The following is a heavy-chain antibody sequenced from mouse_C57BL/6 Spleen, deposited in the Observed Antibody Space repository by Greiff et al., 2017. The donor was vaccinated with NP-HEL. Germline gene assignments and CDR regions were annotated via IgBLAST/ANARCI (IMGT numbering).Heavy chain of an antibody. CDR1: GYAFTNYL. CDR3: ARSGGYSFAY. V-gene: IGHV1-54*01. D-gene: IGHD2-3*01. Sequence: QVQLQQSGAELVRPGTSVKVSCKASGYAFTNYLIEWVKQRPGQGLEWIGVINPGSGGTNYNEKFKGKATLTADKSSSTAYMQLSSLTSEDSAVYFCARSGGYSFAYWGQGTLVTVSA. CDR2: INPGSGGT. J-gene: IGHJ3*01.